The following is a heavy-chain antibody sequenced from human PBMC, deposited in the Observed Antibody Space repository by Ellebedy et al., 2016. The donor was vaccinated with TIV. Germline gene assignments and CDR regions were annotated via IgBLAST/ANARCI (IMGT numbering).Heavy chain of an antibody. CDR1: GFTFSNYG. CDR3: ARARLPKYYFDF. Sequence: PGGSLRLSCAASGFTFSNYGIHWVRQAPGKGLEWVANIWSDGSHQYYADSVKGRFTISRDNSKNTLYLQMNSLRVEDTAVYFCARARLPKYYFDFWGQGTLVAVSS. CDR2: IWSDGSHQ. J-gene: IGHJ4*02. V-gene: IGHV3-33*01.